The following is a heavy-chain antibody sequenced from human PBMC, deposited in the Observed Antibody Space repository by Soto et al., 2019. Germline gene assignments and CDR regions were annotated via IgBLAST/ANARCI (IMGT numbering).Heavy chain of an antibody. CDR3: ARDVVEIVGVKLAEAQHY. CDR1: DDSTRSRYW. Sequence: SETLSLTCGVFDDSTRSRYWWTWLRRPPGRGLQWIGEVNQSGTSYYNPSLKSRVSISVDTSKNQFSLKLSSVTAADTAVYYCARDVVEIVGVKLAEAQHYWGQGTLVTVSS. V-gene: IGHV4-4*02. CDR2: VNQSGTS. D-gene: IGHD1-26*01. J-gene: IGHJ4*02.